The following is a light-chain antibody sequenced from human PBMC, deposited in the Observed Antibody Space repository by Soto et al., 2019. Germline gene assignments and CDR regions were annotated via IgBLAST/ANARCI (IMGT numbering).Light chain of an antibody. CDR1: QSVISSY. Sequence: EIVMTQSPATLPVSPGERATLSCRSSQSVISSYLAWYQQKPGQAPRLLIFGASIRATGIPDRFSGSESGTGFSLTISRVEPEDSAVYYCQQYGSLLPITFGQGTRLEIK. CDR3: QQYGSLLPIT. V-gene: IGKV3-20*01. CDR2: GAS. J-gene: IGKJ5*01.